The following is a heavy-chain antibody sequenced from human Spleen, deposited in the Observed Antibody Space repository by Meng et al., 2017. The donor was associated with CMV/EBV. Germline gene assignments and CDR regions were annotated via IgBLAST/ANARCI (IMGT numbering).Heavy chain of an antibody. CDR2: VKSNIDGGTT. CDR3: VTGIYFDS. J-gene: IGHJ4*02. Sequence: GESLKISCAVSGFSFSEAWMSWVRQAPGKGLEWVGRVKSNIDGGTTDYAAPVKGRFTISRDDSKNTVYLQMNSLKTEDTAVYYCVTGIYFDSWGQGTLVTVSS. CDR1: GFSFSEAW. D-gene: IGHD3-10*01. V-gene: IGHV3-15*01.